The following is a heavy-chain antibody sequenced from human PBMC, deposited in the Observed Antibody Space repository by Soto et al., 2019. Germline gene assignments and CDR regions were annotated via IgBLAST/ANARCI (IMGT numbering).Heavy chain of an antibody. V-gene: IGHV3-23*01. CDR2: ISGSGGST. J-gene: IGHJ4*02. Sequence: PGGSLRLSCAASGFTFSSYAMSWVRQAPGKGLEWVSAISGSGGSTYYADSVKGRFTISRDNSKNTLYLQMNSLSAEDTAVYYCGKDILDYGSGSYPAKWGQGTLVTVSS. D-gene: IGHD3-10*01. CDR1: GFTFSSYA. CDR3: GKDILDYGSGSYPAK.